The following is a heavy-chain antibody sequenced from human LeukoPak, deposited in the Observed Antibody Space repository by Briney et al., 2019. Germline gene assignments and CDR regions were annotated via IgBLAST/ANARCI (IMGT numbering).Heavy chain of an antibody. Sequence: GGSLRLSCAASEFTFSTYSMNWVRQAPGKGLEWISFISSSSSTIYYADSVKGRFTVSRDNAKNSLYLQMNSLGAEDTAVYYCARDLTGYSTGWYVMYYFDYWGQGTLVTVFS. J-gene: IGHJ4*02. V-gene: IGHV3-48*04. D-gene: IGHD6-19*01. CDR2: ISSSSSTI. CDR3: ARDLTGYSTGWYVMYYFDY. CDR1: EFTFSTYS.